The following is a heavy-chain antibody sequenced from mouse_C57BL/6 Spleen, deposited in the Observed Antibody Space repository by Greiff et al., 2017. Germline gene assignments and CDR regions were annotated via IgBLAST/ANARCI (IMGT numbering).Heavy chain of an antibody. J-gene: IGHJ3*01. D-gene: IGHD1-1*01. CDR2: ISSGGSYT. Sequence: EVKLQESGGDLVKPGGSLKLSCAASGFTFSSYGMSWVRQTPDKRLEWVATISSGGSYTYYPDSVKGRFTISRDNAKNTLYLQMSSLKSEDTAMYYCARHTTVVATPFAYWGQGTLVTVSA. CDR1: GFTFSSYG. V-gene: IGHV5-6*01. CDR3: ARHTTVVATPFAY.